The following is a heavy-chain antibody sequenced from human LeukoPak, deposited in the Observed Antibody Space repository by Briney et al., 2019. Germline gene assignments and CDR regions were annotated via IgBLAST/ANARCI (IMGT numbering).Heavy chain of an antibody. J-gene: IGHJ4*02. V-gene: IGHV4-59*12. CDR3: ARDLVGEAGDYYSDY. Sequence: ASETLSLTCTVSGGSTSSYYWSWIRQPPGKGLEWIGYLYYSGSTNYNPSLKSRVTISVDTSKNQFSLKLSSVTAADTAVYYCARDLVGEAGDYYSDYWGQGTLVTVSS. CDR2: LYYSGST. CDR1: GGSTSSYY. D-gene: IGHD3-16*01.